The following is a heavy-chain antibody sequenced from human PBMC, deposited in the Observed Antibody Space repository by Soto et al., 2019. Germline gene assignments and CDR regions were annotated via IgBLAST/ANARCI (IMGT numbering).Heavy chain of an antibody. Sequence: XAVKVACKASEYPFINYYIHWVRQAPGQGLGWMGIIDPSGGSTTYAQKFRGRVTMTRDTSTSTIYMELSSLRSEDTAVYFCARDIYASSDYYYFDYCGQGTLVTVPS. CDR3: ARDIYASSDYYYFDY. CDR1: EYPFINYY. V-gene: IGHV1-46*01. D-gene: IGHD3-22*01. J-gene: IGHJ4*02. CDR2: IDPSGGST.